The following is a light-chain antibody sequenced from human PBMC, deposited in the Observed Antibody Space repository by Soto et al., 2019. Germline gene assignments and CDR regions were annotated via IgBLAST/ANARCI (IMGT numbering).Light chain of an antibody. V-gene: IGKV1-5*03. Sequence: DIQMTQSPSTLSASVGVRVTITCRASQSIRSWLSWYQQKPGKAPKLLIYKASSLESGVPSRFSGSGSGTEFTLTISSLQPDDFATYYCQQYNSYSRTFRQGTKVEIK. CDR1: QSIRSW. CDR3: QQYNSYSRT. J-gene: IGKJ1*01. CDR2: KAS.